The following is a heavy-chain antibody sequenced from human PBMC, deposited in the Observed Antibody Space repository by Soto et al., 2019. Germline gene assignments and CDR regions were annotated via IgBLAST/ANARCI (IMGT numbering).Heavy chain of an antibody. V-gene: IGHV3-21*01. CDR1: EFTFRTYN. Sequence: EVQLVESGGGLVKPGGSLRLSCEASEFTFRTYNMNWVRQAPGKGLEWVSSISSRSSYIHYADSVKGRFTISRDNAKNSLYLQMNSLRAEDTGVYYGARGTTAGANAIDFWGQATLVTVSS. D-gene: IGHD2-2*01. J-gene: IGHJ4*02. CDR3: ARGTTAGANAIDF. CDR2: ISSRSSYI.